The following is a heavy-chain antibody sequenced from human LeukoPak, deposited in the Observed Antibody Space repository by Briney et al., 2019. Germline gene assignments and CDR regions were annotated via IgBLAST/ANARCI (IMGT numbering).Heavy chain of an antibody. D-gene: IGHD4-17*01. Sequence: GASVKVSCKASGGTFSSYAISWVRQAPGQGLEWMGGIIPIFGTANYAQKFQGRVTITADKSTSTAYMELSSLRSEDTAVYYCARDLSPKPRYGDYGSVFDPWGQGTLVTVSS. CDR3: ARDLSPKPRYGDYGSVFDP. CDR1: GGTFSSYA. J-gene: IGHJ5*02. V-gene: IGHV1-69*06. CDR2: IIPIFGTA.